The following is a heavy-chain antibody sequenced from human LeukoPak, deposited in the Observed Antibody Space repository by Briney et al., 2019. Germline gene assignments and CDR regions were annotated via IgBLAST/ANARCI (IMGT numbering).Heavy chain of an antibody. CDR1: GFTLGAYW. CDR3: AKDSLSTTSRDAFDI. V-gene: IGHV3-7*01. Sequence: PGGPLSLSCRASGFTLGAYWMHGLRQSPGKAVDWVGNINRDGNGKRYGDSVKGLFTIARDNADYALSLHVNTLRREDTAVYYGAKDSLSTTSRDAFDIWGQGTMVTVSS. J-gene: IGHJ3*02. D-gene: IGHD2-2*01. CDR2: INRDGNGK.